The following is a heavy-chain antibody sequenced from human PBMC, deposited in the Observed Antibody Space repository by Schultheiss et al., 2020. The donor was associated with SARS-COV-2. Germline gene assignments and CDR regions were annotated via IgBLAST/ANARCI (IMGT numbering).Heavy chain of an antibody. D-gene: IGHD3-3*01. Sequence: SETLSLTCTVSGGSISSSSYYWGWIRQPPGKGLEWIGSIYHSGSTYYNPSLKSRVTISVDTSKNQFSLKLSSVTAADTAVYFCAREWAQDEFWSGRRGMDVWGQGTTVTVSS. V-gene: IGHV4-39*02. J-gene: IGHJ6*02. CDR2: IYHSGST. CDR3: AREWAQDEFWSGRRGMDV. CDR1: GGSISSSSYY.